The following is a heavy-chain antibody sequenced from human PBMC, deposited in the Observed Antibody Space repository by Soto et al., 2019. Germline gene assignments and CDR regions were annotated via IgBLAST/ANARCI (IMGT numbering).Heavy chain of an antibody. V-gene: IGHV1-3*01. CDR3: AREHHPGTDY. J-gene: IGHJ4*02. CDR2: INAGNSKT. Sequence: ASVKVSCKTSGYTFSGHAIHWLRQAPGQRPEWLVWINAGNSKTNYSEKFEGRVTFTRDTVASTAYMELSSLRSEDTAVYYCAREHHPGTDYWGQGTLVTVSS. CDR1: GYTFSGHA.